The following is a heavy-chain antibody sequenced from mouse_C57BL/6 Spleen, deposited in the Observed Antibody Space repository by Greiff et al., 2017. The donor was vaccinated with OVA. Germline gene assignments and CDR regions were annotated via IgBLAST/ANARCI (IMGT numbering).Heavy chain of an antibody. CDR3: ARKPIDYGSSYWYFDV. CDR2: IHPNSGST. V-gene: IGHV1-64*01. D-gene: IGHD1-1*01. J-gene: IGHJ1*03. CDR1: GYTFTSYW. Sequence: QVQLQQSGAELVKPGASVKLSCKASGYTFTSYWMHWVKQRPGQGLEWIGMIHPNSGSTNYNEKFKGKATLTVDKSSSTAYMQLSSLTSEDSAVYYCARKPIDYGSSYWYFDVWGTGTTVTVSS.